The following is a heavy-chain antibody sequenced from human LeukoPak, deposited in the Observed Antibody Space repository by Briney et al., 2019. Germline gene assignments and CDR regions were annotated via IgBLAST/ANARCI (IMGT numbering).Heavy chain of an antibody. CDR3: ARDADSDYYYYMDV. CDR2: IYTSGST. J-gene: IGHJ6*03. Sequence: SETLSLTCTVSGGSTSSYYWSWIRQPAGKGLEWIGRIYTSGSTNYNPSLKSRVTMSVDTSKNQFSLKLSSVTAADTAVYYCARDADSDYYYYMDVWGKGTTVTVSS. V-gene: IGHV4-4*07. CDR1: GGSTSSYY.